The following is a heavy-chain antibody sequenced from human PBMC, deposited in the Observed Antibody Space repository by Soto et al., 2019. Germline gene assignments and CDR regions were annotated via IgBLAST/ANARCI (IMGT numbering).Heavy chain of an antibody. CDR3: ARSLVGRHDAFDI. D-gene: IGHD1-26*01. CDR1: GGSIRSYY. V-gene: IGHV4-59*12. CDR2: IYSSVST. J-gene: IGHJ3*02. Sequence: SETLSLTCTVSGGSIRSYYWSWIRQPPGKGLEWIGFIYSSVSTYYNPSLKSRVIISVDTSKNQFSLRLSSVTAADTATYYCARSLVGRHDAFDIWGQGTIVTVSS.